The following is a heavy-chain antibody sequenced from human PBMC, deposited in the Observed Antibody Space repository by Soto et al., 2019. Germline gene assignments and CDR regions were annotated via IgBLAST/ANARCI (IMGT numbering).Heavy chain of an antibody. CDR1: GLTFSTYG. V-gene: IGHV3-30*18. J-gene: IGHJ4*02. Sequence: QVQLVESGGGVVQPGRSLSLTCAASGLTFSTYGMHWVRQAPGTGLEWVAVVSYDGRETDYADSVRGRFTVSRDNSKNMSDLQIISLTAEDTAVYYCAKEHGGLYARHYCDSWGQGTLVTVSS. CDR3: AKEHGGLYARHYCDS. CDR2: VSYDGRET. D-gene: IGHD6-6*01.